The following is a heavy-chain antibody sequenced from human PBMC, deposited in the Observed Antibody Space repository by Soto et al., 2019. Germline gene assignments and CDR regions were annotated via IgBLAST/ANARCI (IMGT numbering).Heavy chain of an antibody. D-gene: IGHD1-26*01. CDR2: ISGSGGST. CDR1: GFTFSSYA. Sequence: EVQLLESGGGLVQPGGSLRLSCVASGFTFSSYAMSWVRQAPGKGLQWVSGISGSGGSTYFAASVKGRFIVSRDNSKNTLYLQMNSLRAADTAVYYCAKDIEGPGIIEYNGFDPWGQGTLVTVSS. J-gene: IGHJ5*02. CDR3: AKDIEGPGIIEYNGFDP. V-gene: IGHV3-23*01.